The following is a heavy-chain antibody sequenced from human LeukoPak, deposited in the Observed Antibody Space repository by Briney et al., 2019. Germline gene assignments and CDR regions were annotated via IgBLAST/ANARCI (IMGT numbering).Heavy chain of an antibody. CDR3: ARVEWFGELSPYYYYYYGMDV. CDR1: RYTFTSYA. Sequence: ASVKVSCKASRYTFTSYAMNWVRQAPGQGLEYMGWINTNTGNPTYAQGFTGRFVFSLDTSVSTAYLQIGSLKAEDTAVYYCARVEWFGELSPYYYYYYGMDVWGQGTTVTVSS. CDR2: INTNTGNP. D-gene: IGHD3-10*01. V-gene: IGHV7-4-1*01. J-gene: IGHJ6*02.